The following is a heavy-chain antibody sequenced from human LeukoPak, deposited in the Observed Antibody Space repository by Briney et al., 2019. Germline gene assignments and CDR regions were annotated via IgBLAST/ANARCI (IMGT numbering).Heavy chain of an antibody. Sequence: SETLSLTCGVYGGSFSGYYWNWIRQPPGMGLEWIGEINHSGSTNYNPSLKSRVTISVDTSKNQFSLKLSSVTAADTAVYYCARGRGDFWSGYYYFDYWGQGTLVTVSS. J-gene: IGHJ4*02. CDR1: GGSFSGYY. D-gene: IGHD3-3*01. CDR3: ARGRGDFWSGYYYFDY. CDR2: INHSGST. V-gene: IGHV4-34*01.